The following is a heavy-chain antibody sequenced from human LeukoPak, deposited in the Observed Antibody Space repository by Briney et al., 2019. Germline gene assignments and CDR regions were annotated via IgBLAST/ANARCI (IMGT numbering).Heavy chain of an antibody. CDR1: GFTFSSYA. V-gene: IGHV3-23*01. D-gene: IGHD3-10*01. CDR2: ISGSGGST. Sequence: GGSLRLSCAASGFTFSSYAMSWVRQAPGKRLEWVSAISGSGGSTYYADSVKGRFTISRDNSKNTLYLQMNSLRAEDTAVYYCAKFGVSITMVPLYYFDYWGQGTLVTVSS. CDR3: AKFGVSITMVPLYYFDY. J-gene: IGHJ4*02.